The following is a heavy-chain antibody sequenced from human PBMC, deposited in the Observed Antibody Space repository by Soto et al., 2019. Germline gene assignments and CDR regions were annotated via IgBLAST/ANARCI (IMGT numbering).Heavy chain of an antibody. J-gene: IGHJ3*02. CDR2: ISGSGSST. CDR3: AKGEAVLRFLEWLSNDAFDI. Sequence: GGSLRLSCAASGFTFSSYAMSWVRQAPGKGLEWVSAISGSGSSTYYADSVKGRFTISRDNSKNTLYLQMTSLRAEDTAVYYCAKGEAVLRFLEWLSNDAFDIWGQGTMVTVSS. D-gene: IGHD3-3*01. V-gene: IGHV3-23*01. CDR1: GFTFSSYA.